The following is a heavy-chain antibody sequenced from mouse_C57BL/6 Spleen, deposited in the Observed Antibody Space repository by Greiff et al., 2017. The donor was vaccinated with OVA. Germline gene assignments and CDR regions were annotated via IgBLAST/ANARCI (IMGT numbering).Heavy chain of an antibody. CDR3: ARGGYSNRYAMDY. V-gene: IGHV1-81*01. Sequence: QVHVKQSGAELARPGASVKLSCKASGYTFTSYGISWVKQRTGQGLEWIGEIYPRSGNTYYHEKFKGKATLTADKSSSTAYMELRSLTSEDSAVYFCARGGYSNRYAMDYWGQGTSVTVSS. CDR1: GYTFTSYG. J-gene: IGHJ4*01. CDR2: IYPRSGNT. D-gene: IGHD2-5*01.